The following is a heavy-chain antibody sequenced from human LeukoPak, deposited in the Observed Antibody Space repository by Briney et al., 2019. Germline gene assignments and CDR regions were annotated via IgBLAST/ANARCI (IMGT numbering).Heavy chain of an antibody. D-gene: IGHD6-13*01. Sequence: PGGSLRLSCAASGFTVSTNYMSWVRQAPGKGLEWVSAISGSGGSTYYADSVKGRFTISRDNSKNTLYLQMNSLRAEDTAVYYCAKDKADFDYWGQGTLVTVSS. CDR3: AKDKADFDY. CDR2: ISGSGGST. V-gene: IGHV3-23*01. CDR1: GFTVSTNY. J-gene: IGHJ4*02.